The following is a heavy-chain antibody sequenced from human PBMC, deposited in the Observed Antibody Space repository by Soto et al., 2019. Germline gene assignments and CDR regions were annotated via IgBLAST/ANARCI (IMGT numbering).Heavy chain of an antibody. CDR1: GFSFSNYD. Sequence: GGSLRLSCAASGFSFSNYDMHWVRQAPGKGLEWVAVIWYDGSNKYYADSVKGRFTISRDNSKNTLYLQMNSLRAEDTAVYYCARGRDAYNYGYYYDMDVWGQGTTVTVSS. CDR3: ARGRDAYNYGYYYDMDV. D-gene: IGHD5-12*01. CDR2: IWYDGSNK. V-gene: IGHV3-33*01. J-gene: IGHJ6*02.